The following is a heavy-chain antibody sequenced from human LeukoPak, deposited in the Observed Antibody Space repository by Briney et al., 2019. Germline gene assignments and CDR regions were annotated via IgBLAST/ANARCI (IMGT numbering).Heavy chain of an antibody. CDR1: GGSISSYY. CDR2: IYTSGST. J-gene: IGHJ3*02. CDR3: ARDYPIRGIAAAVVAFDI. D-gene: IGHD6-13*01. V-gene: IGHV4-4*07. Sequence: SETLSLTCTVSGGSISSYYWSWIRQPAGKGLEWIGRIYTSGSTNYNPSLKSRVTMSVDTSKNQFSLKLSSVTAADTAVYYCARDYPIRGIAAAVVAFDIWGQGTMVTVSS.